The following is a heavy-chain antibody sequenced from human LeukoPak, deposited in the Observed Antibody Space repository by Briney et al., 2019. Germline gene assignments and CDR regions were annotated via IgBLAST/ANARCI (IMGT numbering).Heavy chain of an antibody. J-gene: IGHJ4*02. D-gene: IGHD3-16*02. Sequence: SLRLSCAASGFTFSSYGMHWVRQAPGKGLEWVAVISYDGSNKYYADSVKGRFTISRDNSKNTLYLQMNSLRAEDTAVYYCAKDRSKSGRSPLVIWGQGTLVTVSS. CDR2: ISYDGSNK. CDR1: GFTFSSYG. V-gene: IGHV3-30*18. CDR3: AKDRSKSGRSPLVI.